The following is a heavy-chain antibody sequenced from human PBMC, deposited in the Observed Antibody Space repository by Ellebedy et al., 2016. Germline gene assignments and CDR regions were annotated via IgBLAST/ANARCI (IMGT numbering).Heavy chain of an antibody. Sequence: GGSLRLSXAASGFTFSTYAMSWVRQAPGKGLEWVCAINYSGDNTYYTDSVKGRFTISRDNSKNTLYLQMNSLTAEDTAVYYCAASGGTMWYGFVYWGQGSLVTVSS. D-gene: IGHD3-10*02. CDR3: AASGGTMWYGFVY. V-gene: IGHV3-23*01. CDR1: GFTFSTYA. J-gene: IGHJ4*02. CDR2: INYSGDNT.